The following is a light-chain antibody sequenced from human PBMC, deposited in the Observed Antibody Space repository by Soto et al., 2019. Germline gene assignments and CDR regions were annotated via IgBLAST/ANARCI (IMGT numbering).Light chain of an antibody. CDR3: SSYTSSSTLDYV. V-gene: IGLV2-14*01. CDR1: SSDVGAYNY. J-gene: IGLJ1*01. CDR2: EVS. Sequence: QSVLTQPASMSGSPGQSITISCTGTSSDVGAYNYVSWYQHHPGKAPKLMIYEVSNRPSGVSNRFSGSKSGNTASLTISGLQAEDEADYYCSSYTSSSTLDYVFGTGTKLTVL.